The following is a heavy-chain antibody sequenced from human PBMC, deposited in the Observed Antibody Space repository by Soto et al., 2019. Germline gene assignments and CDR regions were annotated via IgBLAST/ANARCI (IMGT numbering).Heavy chain of an antibody. Sequence: EVQLVESGGGLVQPGGSLRLSCAASGFTFSSYSMNWVRQAPGKGLEWVSYISSSSSTIYYADSVKGRFTISRDNAKNSLYLQMNSRRDEDTAVYYCARDHYYDSSGYYSFWHWYFDLWGRGTLVTVSA. CDR3: ARDHYYDSSGYYSFWHWYFDL. V-gene: IGHV3-48*02. CDR2: ISSSSSTI. D-gene: IGHD3-22*01. CDR1: GFTFSSYS. J-gene: IGHJ2*01.